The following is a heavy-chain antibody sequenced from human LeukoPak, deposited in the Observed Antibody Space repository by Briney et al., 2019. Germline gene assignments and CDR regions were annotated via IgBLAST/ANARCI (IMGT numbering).Heavy chain of an antibody. J-gene: IGHJ4*02. CDR1: GYSFINYW. CDR3: ARNNIVGAISPNDY. CDR2: IYPGDSDT. D-gene: IGHD1-26*01. Sequence: GESLKISCKGSGYSFINYWIGWVRQMPGKGLEWMGIIYPGDSDTRYSPSFQGQVIISADKSISTAYLQWSSLKASDTAMYYCARNNIVGAISPNDYWGQGTLVTVSS. V-gene: IGHV5-51*01.